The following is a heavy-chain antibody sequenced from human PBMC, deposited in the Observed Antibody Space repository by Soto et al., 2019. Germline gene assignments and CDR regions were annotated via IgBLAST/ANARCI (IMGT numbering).Heavy chain of an antibody. CDR1: GGSISSYY. J-gene: IGHJ6*02. CDR2: IYYSGST. Sequence: SEPLSLTCTVSGGSISSYYWSWIRQPPGKGLEWIGYIYYSGSTNYNPSLKSRVTISVDTSKNQFSLKLSSVTAADTAVYYCARWREIGHNSVPPVYYYYGMEGWGQRTTVTV. D-gene: IGHD1-20*01. CDR3: ARWREIGHNSVPPVYYYYGMEG. V-gene: IGHV4-59*01.